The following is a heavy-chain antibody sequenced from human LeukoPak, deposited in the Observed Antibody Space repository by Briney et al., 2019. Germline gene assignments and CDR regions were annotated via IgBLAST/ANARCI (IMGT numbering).Heavy chain of an antibody. J-gene: IGHJ4*02. Sequence: ASVKVSCKASGYTFTGYFVHWVRQAPGQGLEWMGCLNPNSGGTKYAQKFQGRVTMTRDTSISTAYMELGRLTSDDTAVYYCARFEDRALVPTAFYWGQGTLVTVSS. CDR1: GYTFTGYF. CDR3: ARFEDRALVPTAFY. V-gene: IGHV1-2*02. CDR2: LNPNSGGT. D-gene: IGHD2-21*02.